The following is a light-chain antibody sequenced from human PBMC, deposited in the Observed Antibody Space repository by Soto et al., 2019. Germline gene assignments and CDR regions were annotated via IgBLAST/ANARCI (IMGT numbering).Light chain of an antibody. CDR2: SDD. J-gene: IGLJ3*02. V-gene: IGLV1-44*01. CDR3: AAWGDSLNTWV. Sequence: QAVVTQPPSASGTPGQRVTISCSGSSSNIGSNAVSWYQHFPGTAHKVLIYSDDQRPSGVPDRFSGSKSGTSASLAISGLRAEDEADYFCAAWGDSLNTWVFGGGTKLTVL. CDR1: SSNIGSNA.